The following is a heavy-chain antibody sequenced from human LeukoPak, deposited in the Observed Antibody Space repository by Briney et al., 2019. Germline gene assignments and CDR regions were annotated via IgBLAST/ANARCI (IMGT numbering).Heavy chain of an antibody. CDR2: ISSSGSTI. CDR3: ARSPYSSGWYGVNYFDY. CDR1: GFTFSDYY. D-gene: IGHD6-19*01. J-gene: IGHJ4*02. Sequence: GSLRLSCAASGFTFSDYYMSWIRQAPGKELEWVSYISSSGSTIYYADSVKGRFTISRDNAKNSLYLQMNGLRAEDTAVYYCARSPYSSGWYGVNYFDYWGQGTLVTVSS. V-gene: IGHV3-11*01.